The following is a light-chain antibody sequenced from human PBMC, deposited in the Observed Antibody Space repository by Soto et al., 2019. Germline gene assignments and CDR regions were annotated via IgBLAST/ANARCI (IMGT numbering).Light chain of an antibody. CDR3: QQRASWPPIT. CDR1: QTVSTN. V-gene: IGKV3-15*01. Sequence: IVMTQSPATLSVSPGERATLSCRASQTVSTNLAWYQQKPGQAPRLLIYGASTRATGIPARFSDSGSGTEFTLTISSLEPEDFAVYYCQQRASWPPITFGQGTRLEIK. J-gene: IGKJ5*01. CDR2: GAS.